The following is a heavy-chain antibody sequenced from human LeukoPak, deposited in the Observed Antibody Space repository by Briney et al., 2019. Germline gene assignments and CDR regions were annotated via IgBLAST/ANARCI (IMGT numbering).Heavy chain of an antibody. Sequence: SETLSLACTVSGGSISSYYWSWIRQPPGKGLEWIGEINHSGSTNYNPSLKSRVTISVDTSKNQFSLKLSSVTAADTAVYYCARWEGGSYYDFDYWGQGTLVTVSS. D-gene: IGHD1-26*01. CDR1: GGSISSYY. V-gene: IGHV4-34*01. CDR3: ARWEGGSYYDFDY. J-gene: IGHJ4*02. CDR2: INHSGST.